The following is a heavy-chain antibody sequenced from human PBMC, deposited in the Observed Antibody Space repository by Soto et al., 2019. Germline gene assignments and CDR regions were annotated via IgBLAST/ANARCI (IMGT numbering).Heavy chain of an antibody. D-gene: IGHD2-15*01. CDR2: ISSSSSYI. CDR1: GFTFSSYS. Sequence: GGSLRLSCAASGFTFSSYSMNWVRQAPGKGLEWVSSISSSSSYIYYADTVKGRFTISRDNAKNLLYLQMNSLRAEVTAVYYCARGVAATPASRSPGPWGQGTLVTVSS. CDR3: ARGVAATPASRSPGP. J-gene: IGHJ5*02. V-gene: IGHV3-21*01.